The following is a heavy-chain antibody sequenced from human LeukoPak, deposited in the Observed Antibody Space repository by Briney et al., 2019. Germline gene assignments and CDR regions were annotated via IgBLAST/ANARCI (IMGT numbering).Heavy chain of an antibody. V-gene: IGHV3-48*01. Sequence: GGSLRLSCAASGFIFSSYSMNWVRQAPGKGLEWISFISSVSSTIYYADSVKGRFNISRDNVKNSLYLQMNGLRAEDTAVYYCAKDLDVAVAGTLGYWGQGTLVTVSS. CDR1: GFIFSSYS. CDR3: AKDLDVAVAGTLGY. CDR2: ISSVSSTI. D-gene: IGHD6-19*01. J-gene: IGHJ4*02.